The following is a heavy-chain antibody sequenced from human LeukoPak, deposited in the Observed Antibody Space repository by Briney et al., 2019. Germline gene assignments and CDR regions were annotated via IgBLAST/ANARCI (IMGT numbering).Heavy chain of an antibody. Sequence: PGGSLRLSCTVSGFAVSSNSMSWVRQAPGKGLEWVSFIYGDNTHYSDSVKGRFTISRDNSKNTLYLQMNSLRAEDTAVYYCAKLREWELPDLFDYWGQGTLVTVSS. J-gene: IGHJ4*02. V-gene: IGHV3-53*01. CDR1: GFAVSSNS. CDR2: IYGDNT. D-gene: IGHD1-26*01. CDR3: AKLREWELPDLFDY.